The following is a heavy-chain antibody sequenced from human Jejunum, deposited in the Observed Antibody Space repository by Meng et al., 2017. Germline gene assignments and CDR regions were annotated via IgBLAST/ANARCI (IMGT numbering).Heavy chain of an antibody. CDR1: GGSISSVYW. V-gene: IGHV4-4*02. J-gene: IGHJ4*02. CDR2: IYHSGST. CDR3: ARGGYYSFNY. Sequence: VPLQGSGRGLVKPSETLSLTCAVSGGSISSVYWWTWVLQSPGKGLEWIGEIYHSGSTNYNPSLKSRVTISVDKSKNQFSLKLTSVTAADTAVYYCARGGYYSFNYWGQGTLVTVSS. D-gene: IGHD5-18*01.